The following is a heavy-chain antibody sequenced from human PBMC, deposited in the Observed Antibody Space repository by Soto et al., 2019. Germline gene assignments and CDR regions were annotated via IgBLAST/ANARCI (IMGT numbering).Heavy chain of an antibody. Sequence: EVQLLESGGGLVQPGGSLRLSCAASGFTFSTYAMSWVRQAPGKGLEWVSTITTSGGNTYYADSVQGRFTISRDNSKNTLYLQMNSLRAEDTAVYYCAGRYCTNGVCYTNYYSNIDVWGKGTTVTVSS. D-gene: IGHD2-8*01. J-gene: IGHJ6*03. CDR3: AGRYCTNGVCYTNYYSNIDV. CDR1: GFTFSTYA. CDR2: ITTSGGNT. V-gene: IGHV3-23*01.